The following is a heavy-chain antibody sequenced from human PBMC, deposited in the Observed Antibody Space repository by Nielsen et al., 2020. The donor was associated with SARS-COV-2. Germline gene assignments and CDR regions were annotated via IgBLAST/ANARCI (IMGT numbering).Heavy chain of an antibody. CDR1: GGSIRSYY. D-gene: IGHD1-26*01. J-gene: IGHJ3*02. CDR3: AIAVGATSSHDAFDI. Sequence: SETLSLTCTVSGGSIRSYYWTWIRQPPGKGLEWIGYIYYTGSTNYNPSLKSRVTMSVDTSKNQFSLKLRSVTAADTAVYFCAIAVGATSSHDAFDIWGQGTMVTVSS. V-gene: IGHV4-59*08. CDR2: IYYTGST.